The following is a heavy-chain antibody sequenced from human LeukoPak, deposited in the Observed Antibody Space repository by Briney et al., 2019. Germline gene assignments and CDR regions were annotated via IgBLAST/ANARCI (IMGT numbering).Heavy chain of an antibody. CDR1: GYTFTGYY. Sequence: GASVKVSCKASGYTFTGYYMHWVRQAPGQGLEWMGRINPNSGGTNYAQKFQGRVTMTRDTSISTAYMELSRLRSDDAAVYYCARVFSSWSADYNDYWGQGTLVTVSS. J-gene: IGHJ4*02. D-gene: IGHD6-13*01. CDR2: INPNSGGT. CDR3: ARVFSSWSADYNDY. V-gene: IGHV1-2*06.